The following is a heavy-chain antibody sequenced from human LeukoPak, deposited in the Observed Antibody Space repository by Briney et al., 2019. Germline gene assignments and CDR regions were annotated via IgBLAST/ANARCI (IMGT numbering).Heavy chain of an antibody. V-gene: IGHV4-4*09. D-gene: IGHD6-13*01. CDR2: FQSGERP. J-gene: IGHJ4*02. CDR3: ARLAVAAAQDY. CDR1: GGSFGSSH. Sequence: PSETLSLTCSVSGGSFGSSHWSWIRQAPGKGLECIGNFQSGERPNYNPSLKSRVAISADTSKKQFFLRLTSVTAADTAVYYCARLAVAAAQDYWGQGTLVTVSS.